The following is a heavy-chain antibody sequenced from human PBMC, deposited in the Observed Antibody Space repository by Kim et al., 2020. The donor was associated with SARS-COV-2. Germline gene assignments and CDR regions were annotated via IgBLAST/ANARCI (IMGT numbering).Heavy chain of an antibody. Sequence: GGSLRLSCVASGFTFDVYAMSWVRQAPGKGLXXVSVXXGGGVNKFYADSVRGRFAXSRDXXKNPXXLQXXRLRXEDTAXYYCAXMVIXXDYNXFYYSXMDVXXXGTXXXVS. V-gene: IGHV3-23*01. CDR3: AXMVIXXDYNXFYYSXMDV. J-gene: IGHJ6*01. D-gene: IGHD2-21*01. CDR2: XXGGGVNK. CDR1: GFTFDVYA.